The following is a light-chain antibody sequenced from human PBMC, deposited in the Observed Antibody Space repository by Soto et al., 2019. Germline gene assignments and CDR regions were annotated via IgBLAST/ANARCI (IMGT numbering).Light chain of an antibody. CDR1: SSDVGGYNY. CDR3: CSYTSSSTYV. J-gene: IGLJ1*01. V-gene: IGLV2-14*03. Sequence: QSVLTQPASVSGSPGQSITISCTGTSSDVGGYNYVSWYQQHPGKAPKLMLYDVSNRPSGVSDRFSGSKSGNTASLTISGLQAEDEGDYYCCSYTSSSTYVFGTGTKV. CDR2: DVS.